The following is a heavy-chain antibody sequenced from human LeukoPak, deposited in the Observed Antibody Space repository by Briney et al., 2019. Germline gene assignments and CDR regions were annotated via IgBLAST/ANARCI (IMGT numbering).Heavy chain of an antibody. D-gene: IGHD4-23*01. J-gene: IGHJ3*01. CDR1: GFTFSSNH. V-gene: IGHV3-53*01. CDR2: IYSGGTT. CDR3: ARDADYGGSPDAFDV. Sequence: PGGSLRLSCAASGFTFSSNHMSWVRQAPGKGLEWVSVIYSGGTTYYADSVKGRFTISRDNSKNTLYLQMNTLRAEDTAVYYCARDADYGGSPDAFDVWGRGTIVTVSS.